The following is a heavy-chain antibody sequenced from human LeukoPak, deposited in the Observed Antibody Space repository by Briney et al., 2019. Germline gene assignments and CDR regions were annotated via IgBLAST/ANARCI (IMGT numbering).Heavy chain of an antibody. CDR3: ARGPLIAAAEDWFDP. J-gene: IGHJ5*02. Sequence: SVQVSCKASGGTFSSVAISGVRQGPGQGLEWMGRVIPILGIANYAQKFQGRVTITADKSTSTAYMELSSLRSEDTAVYYCARGPLIAAAEDWFDPWGQGTMVTVSS. CDR1: GGTFSSVA. V-gene: IGHV1-69*04. CDR2: VIPILGIA. D-gene: IGHD6-13*01.